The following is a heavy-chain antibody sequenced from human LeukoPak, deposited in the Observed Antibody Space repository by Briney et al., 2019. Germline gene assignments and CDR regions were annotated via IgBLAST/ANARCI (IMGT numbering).Heavy chain of an antibody. CDR1: GFTFSSYE. J-gene: IGHJ4*02. CDR2: ISSSGGSI. CDR3: TNSQDSDGWWDFDY. Sequence: GGSLRLSCAASGFTFSSYEMNWVRQAPGKGLEWVSYISSSGGSIYYADSVKGRFTISRDNAKDSLYLQMNSLRAEDTAVYYCTNSQDSDGWWDFDYWGQGTLVTVSS. V-gene: IGHV3-48*03. D-gene: IGHD6-19*01.